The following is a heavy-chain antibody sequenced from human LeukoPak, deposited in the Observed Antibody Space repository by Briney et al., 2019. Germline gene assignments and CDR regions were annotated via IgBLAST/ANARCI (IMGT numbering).Heavy chain of an antibody. Sequence: GESLQISCKGSGYNSTSYWIGWVRQMPGKGLEWMGIIYPGDSDARYSPSFQGQVTISADKSISTAYLQWSSLEASDTAMYYCVRLLSGSYPGYWGQGTLVTVSS. V-gene: IGHV5-51*01. J-gene: IGHJ4*02. CDR2: IYPGDSDA. CDR1: GYNSTSYW. CDR3: VRLLSGSYPGY. D-gene: IGHD1-26*01.